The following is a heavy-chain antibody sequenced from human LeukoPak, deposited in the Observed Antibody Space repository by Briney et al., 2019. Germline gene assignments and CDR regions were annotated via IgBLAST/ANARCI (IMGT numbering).Heavy chain of an antibody. Sequence: ASVKVSCKASGYTFTGYYMHWVRQVPGQGLEWMGWINLNSGGTNYEQKFQGRVTMTRDTSISTAYMELSRLRSDDTAVYYCARNDILTGYYRSWGQGTLVTVSS. D-gene: IGHD3-9*01. CDR1: GYTFTGYY. J-gene: IGHJ4*02. CDR2: INLNSGGT. V-gene: IGHV1-2*02. CDR3: ARNDILTGYYRS.